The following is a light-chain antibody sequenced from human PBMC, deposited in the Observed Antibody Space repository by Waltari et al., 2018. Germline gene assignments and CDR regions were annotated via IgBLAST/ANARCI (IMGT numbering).Light chain of an antibody. V-gene: IGKV2-30*01. CDR1: QSLVYSDGNTY. CDR3: MQGTHWPYT. J-gene: IGKJ2*01. CDR2: EVS. Sequence: DAVMTQSPLSLPVTLGQPASLSCSPSQSLVYSDGNTYMNWFRQRPGQSPRRLIYEVSKRDSGVPDRFSGSGSGTDFTLKISRVEAEDVGVYFCMQGTHWPYTFGQGTKVEI.